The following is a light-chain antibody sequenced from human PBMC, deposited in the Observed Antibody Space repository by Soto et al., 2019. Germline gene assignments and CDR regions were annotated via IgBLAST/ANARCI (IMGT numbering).Light chain of an antibody. CDR3: CSYAGGYTFV. CDR2: DVT. V-gene: IGLV2-11*01. J-gene: IGLJ1*01. Sequence: QSVLAQPRSVSGSPGQSVTISCTGTSNYIGDYHYVSWYQQHPGKAPKLMIFDVTKRPSGVPDRFSGSKSGNTASLTISGLQAEDDADYYCCSYAGGYTFVFGTGTKVTVL. CDR1: SNYIGDYHY.